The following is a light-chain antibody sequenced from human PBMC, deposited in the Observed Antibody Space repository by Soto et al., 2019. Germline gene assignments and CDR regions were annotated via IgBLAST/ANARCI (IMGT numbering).Light chain of an antibody. J-gene: IGKJ5*01. V-gene: IGKV2-28*01. Sequence: ENVMPQSPLSLPVPHGATSSISCRSSQSLLHSHGYHYLDWYLQKPGQSPQLLIYLTSNRASGVPDRFSGSGSGTDFTMKISSVEAEDVVRYCCMLSPLLPITFAQGTLLEIK. CDR3: MLSPLLPIT. CDR1: QSLLHSHGYHY. CDR2: LTS.